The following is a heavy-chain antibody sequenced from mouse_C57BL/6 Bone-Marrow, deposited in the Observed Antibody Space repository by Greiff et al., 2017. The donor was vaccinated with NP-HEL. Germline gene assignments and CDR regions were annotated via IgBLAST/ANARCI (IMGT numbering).Heavy chain of an antibody. V-gene: IGHV3-5*01. CDR2: IYYSGTI. J-gene: IGHJ1*03. CDR3: ARNRVYYSNSWYFDV. D-gene: IGHD2-5*01. CDR1: GISITTGNYR. Sequence: EVQLQESGPGLVKPSQTVFLTCTVTGISITTGNYRWSWIRQFPGNKLEWIGYIYYSGTITYNPSLTSRTTITRDTPKNQFFLEMNSLTAEDTATYYCARNRVYYSNSWYFDVWGTGTTVTVSS.